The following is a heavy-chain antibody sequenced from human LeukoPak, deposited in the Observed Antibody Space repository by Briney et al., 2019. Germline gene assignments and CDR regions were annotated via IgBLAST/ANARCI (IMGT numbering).Heavy chain of an antibody. Sequence: SETLSLTCTVSGDSISSSSYYWGWIRQPPGKGLEWIGSIYYRGSTYYNPSLKSRVTISVDTSKNQFSLKLNSLTAADTAVYYCARDPIYSTGSGWYSATYWGQGSRVTVSS. V-gene: IGHV4-39*07. CDR2: IYYRGST. CDR1: GDSISSSSYY. D-gene: IGHD6-19*01. CDR3: ARDPIYSTGSGWYSATY. J-gene: IGHJ4*02.